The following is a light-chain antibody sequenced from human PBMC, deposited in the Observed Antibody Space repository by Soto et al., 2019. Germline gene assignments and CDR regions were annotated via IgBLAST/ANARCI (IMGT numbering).Light chain of an antibody. V-gene: IGKV1-5*01. CDR1: QRISGW. Sequence: DIQMTQSPSTLSASVGDTVTVTCRASQRISGWLAWYQQKPGEAPKLLIYDASALPRGVPSRFSGSGSGTEFTLTIASLQPDDLATYYGKQYESFPGTFGPGTKVDIK. J-gene: IGKJ1*01. CDR2: DAS. CDR3: KQYESFPGT.